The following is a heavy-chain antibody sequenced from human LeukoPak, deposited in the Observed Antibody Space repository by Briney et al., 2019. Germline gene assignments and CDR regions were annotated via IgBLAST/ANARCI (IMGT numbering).Heavy chain of an antibody. D-gene: IGHD2-21*01. J-gene: IGHJ3*02. CDR1: GFTFSSYS. CDR2: ISSSSSYI. CDR3: ARYRCGGDCYTHGAFDI. V-gene: IGHV3-21*01. Sequence: PGGSLRLSCAASGFTFSSYSMNWVRQAPGKGLEWVSSISSSSSYIYYADSVKGRFTISRDNAKNSLYLQMNSLRAEDTAVYYCARYRCGGDCYTHGAFDIWGQGTMVTVSS.